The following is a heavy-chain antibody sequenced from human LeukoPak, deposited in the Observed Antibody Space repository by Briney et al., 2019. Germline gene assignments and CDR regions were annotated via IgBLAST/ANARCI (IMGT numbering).Heavy chain of an antibody. CDR2: ISYDESNK. CDR3: AKAGGGRAYSYGSR. D-gene: IGHD5-18*01. J-gene: IGHJ4*02. Sequence: GGSLRLSCAASGFTLSNYGMHWVRQAPGKGLEWVAGISYDESNKYYVDSVKGRFTISRDNSKDTLYLQMNSLRAEDTAVYYCAKAGGGRAYSYGSRWGQGTLVIVSS. CDR1: GFTLSNYG. V-gene: IGHV3-30*18.